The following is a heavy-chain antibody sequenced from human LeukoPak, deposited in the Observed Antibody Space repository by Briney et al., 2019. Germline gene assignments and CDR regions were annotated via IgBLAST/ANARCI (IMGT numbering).Heavy chain of an antibody. CDR3: ASDRPTTLTTSYWYFDL. J-gene: IGHJ2*01. Sequence: ASVKVSCKASGYTFTGYYMHWVRQAPGQGLEWMGWINPNSGGTNYAQKFQGRVTMTRDTSISTAYMELSRLRSDDTAVYYCASDRPTTLTTSYWYFDLWGRGTLVTVSS. CDR2: INPNSGGT. CDR1: GYTFTGYY. V-gene: IGHV1-2*02. D-gene: IGHD4-17*01.